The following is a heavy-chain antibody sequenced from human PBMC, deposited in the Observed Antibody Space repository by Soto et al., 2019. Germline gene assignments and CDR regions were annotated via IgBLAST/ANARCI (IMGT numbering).Heavy chain of an antibody. D-gene: IGHD2-2*01. Sequence: GGSLRLSCAASGFTFSSYGMHWVRQAPGKGLEWVAVISYDGSNKYYADSVKGRFTISRDNSKNTLYLQMNSLRAEDTAVYYCAKDRDGEGYCSSTSCLVDYCGQGTLVTVSS. CDR2: ISYDGSNK. V-gene: IGHV3-30*18. J-gene: IGHJ4*02. CDR1: GFTFSSYG. CDR3: AKDRDGEGYCSSTSCLVDY.